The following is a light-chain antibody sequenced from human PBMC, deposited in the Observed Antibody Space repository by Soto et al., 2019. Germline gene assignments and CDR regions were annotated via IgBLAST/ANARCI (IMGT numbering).Light chain of an antibody. CDR2: GTS. CDR3: QQYYSWPPLFT. V-gene: IGKV3-15*01. Sequence: EIIMTQSPATLSVSPGERATLSCRASQSVSSNLAWYRQRPGQAPRLLIYGTSTRATGIPDRFSGSGSGTEFTLTISSLQSEDFAVYYCQQYYSWPPLFTFGPGTKVDLK. J-gene: IGKJ3*01. CDR1: QSVSSN.